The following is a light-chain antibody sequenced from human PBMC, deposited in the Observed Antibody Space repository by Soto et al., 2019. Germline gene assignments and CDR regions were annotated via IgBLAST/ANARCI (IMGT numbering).Light chain of an antibody. Sequence: QSALTQPASVSGSPGQSITISCTGTSSDLESYNLVSWYQQHPGKAPKLMIYEASKRPSGVSHRFSGSKSGNTASLTISGLQSEDEADYYCCSYAGSSTSVVFGGGTQLTVL. CDR1: SSDLESYNL. CDR2: EAS. V-gene: IGLV2-23*01. J-gene: IGLJ2*01. CDR3: CSYAGSSTSVV.